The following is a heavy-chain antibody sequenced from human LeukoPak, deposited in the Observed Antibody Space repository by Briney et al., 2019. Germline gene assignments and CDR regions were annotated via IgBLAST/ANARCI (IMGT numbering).Heavy chain of an antibody. J-gene: IGHJ6*03. CDR2: INPNSGVT. V-gene: IGHV1-2*02. CDR3: AKDRYGDYEAPFHYYMDA. CDR1: GYTFTSYG. D-gene: IGHD5-12*01. Sequence: GASVKVSCKASGYTFTSYGISWVRQAPGQGLEWMGWINPNSGVTNYAQKLQGRVTITRDMSIDTAYMQLSRLRSDDTAVYYCAKDRYGDYEAPFHYYMDAWGRGTTVTVSS.